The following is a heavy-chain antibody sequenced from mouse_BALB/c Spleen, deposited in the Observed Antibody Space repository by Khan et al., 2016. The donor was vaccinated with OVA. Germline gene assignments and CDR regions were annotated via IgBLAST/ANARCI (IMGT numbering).Heavy chain of an antibody. J-gene: IGHJ4*01. D-gene: IGHD2-4*01. V-gene: IGHV2-6-7*01. Sequence: QMQLEESGPGLVAPSQSLSITCTVSGFSLTGYGVNWVRQPPGKGLEWLGMIWGDGSTDYNSALKSRLSISKDNSKSQVFLKMNSLHTDDTARYYCAREIYYDYAYYYAMDYWGQETSVTVSS. CDR3: AREIYYDYAYYYAMDY. CDR2: IWGDGST. CDR1: GFSLTGYG.